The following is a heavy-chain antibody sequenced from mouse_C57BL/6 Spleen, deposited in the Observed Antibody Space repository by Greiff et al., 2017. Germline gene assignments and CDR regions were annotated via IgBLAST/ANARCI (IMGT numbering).Heavy chain of an antibody. D-gene: IGHD2-3*01. Sequence: EVMLVESGEGLVKPGGSLKLSCAASGFTFSSYAMSWVRQTPEKRLEWVAYISSGGDYIYYADTVKGRFTISRDNARNTLYLQMSSLKSEDTAMYYCTRDRFDGTFDYWGQGTTLTVSS. CDR3: TRDRFDGTFDY. CDR2: ISSGGDYI. CDR1: GFTFSSYA. V-gene: IGHV5-9-1*02. J-gene: IGHJ2*01.